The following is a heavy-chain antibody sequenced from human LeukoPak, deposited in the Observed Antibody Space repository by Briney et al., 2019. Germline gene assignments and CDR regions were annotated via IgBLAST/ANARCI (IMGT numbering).Heavy chain of an antibody. CDR1: GYTFTGYY. CDR2: INPSGGST. J-gene: IGHJ5*02. Sequence: ASVKVSCKASGYTFTGYYMHWVRQAPGQGVEWMGIINPSGGSTSYAQKFQGRVTMTRDTSTSTVYMELSSLRSEDTAVYYCARQLVAATDHNWFDPWGQGTLVTVSS. CDR3: ARQLVAATDHNWFDP. D-gene: IGHD2-15*01. V-gene: IGHV1-46*01.